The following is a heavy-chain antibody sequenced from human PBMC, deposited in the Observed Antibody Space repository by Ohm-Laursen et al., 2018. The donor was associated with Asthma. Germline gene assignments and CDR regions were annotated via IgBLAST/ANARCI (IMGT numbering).Heavy chain of an antibody. CDR2: IYYSGST. D-gene: IGHD6-13*01. Sequence: SQTLSLTCTVSGGSISSGGYYWSWIRQHPGKGLEWIGYIYYSGSTYYNPSLKSRVTISVDTSKNQFSLKLSSVTAADTAVYYCAREFRDSSSWYENWFDPWGQGTLVTVSS. CDR3: AREFRDSSSWYENWFDP. V-gene: IGHV4-31*03. J-gene: IGHJ5*02. CDR1: GGSISSGGYY.